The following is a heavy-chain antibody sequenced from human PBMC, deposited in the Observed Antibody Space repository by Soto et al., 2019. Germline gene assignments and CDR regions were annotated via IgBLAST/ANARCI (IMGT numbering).Heavy chain of an antibody. CDR2: IDSSSTYT. J-gene: IGHJ2*01. CDR3: ARIIAAAGGRRYFDL. V-gene: IGHV3-11*05. D-gene: IGHD6-13*01. CDR1: GFTFSDYY. Sequence: QVQLGESGGGLVKPGGSLRLSCAASGFTFSDYYMSWIRRAPGKGLEWVSYIDSSSTYTNYADSVKGRFTISRDNAKNSLYLQMNSLRAEDTAVYYCARIIAAAGGRRYFDLWGRGTLVTVSS.